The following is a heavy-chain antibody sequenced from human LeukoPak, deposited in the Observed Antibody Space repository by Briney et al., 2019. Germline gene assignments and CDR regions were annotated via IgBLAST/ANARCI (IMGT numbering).Heavy chain of an antibody. D-gene: IGHD4-11*01. V-gene: IGHV3-23*01. J-gene: IGHJ6*02. CDR1: GFTFSSYA. CDR3: ARAPHYSNYGPYYYGMDV. Sequence: GGSLRLSCAASGFTFSSYAMSWVRQAPGKGLEWVSAISGSGGSTYYADSVKGRFTISRDNSKNTLYLQMNSLRAEDTAVYYCARAPHYSNYGPYYYGMDVWGQGTTVTVPS. CDR2: ISGSGGST.